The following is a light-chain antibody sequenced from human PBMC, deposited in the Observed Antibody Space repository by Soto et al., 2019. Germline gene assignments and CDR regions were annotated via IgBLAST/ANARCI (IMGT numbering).Light chain of an antibody. Sequence: EIVLTQSPGTLSLSPGEGATLSCRASQSVRNNYIAWYQQKPGQAPRLLIAGASSRATGIPDRFSGGGSGTDFTLIISRLESEDFAVYYCQRYGGSPPHSFGQGTRLE. CDR3: QRYGGSPPHS. CDR2: GAS. J-gene: IGKJ2*03. CDR1: QSVRNNY. V-gene: IGKV3-20*01.